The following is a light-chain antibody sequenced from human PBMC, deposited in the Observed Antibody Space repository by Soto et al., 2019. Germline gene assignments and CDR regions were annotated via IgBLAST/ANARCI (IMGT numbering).Light chain of an antibody. CDR1: TSSIGSNT. Sequence: QSVLTQPPSASGTPGQRVTISCSGGTSSIGSNTVNWYQQVPGTAPKLLIYSNNQRPSGVPDRFSGSRSGTSASLAISGLQSDDEADYYCEAWDDSLHAVVFGGGTKVTVL. CDR2: SNN. V-gene: IGLV1-44*01. J-gene: IGLJ2*01. CDR3: EAWDDSLHAVV.